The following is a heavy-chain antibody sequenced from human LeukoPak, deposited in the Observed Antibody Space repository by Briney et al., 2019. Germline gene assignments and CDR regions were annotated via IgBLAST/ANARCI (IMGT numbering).Heavy chain of an antibody. D-gene: IGHD3-10*01. CDR1: GYTFTNYG. CDR2: ISAYNGNT. Sequence: GASVKVSCKASGYTFTNYGISWVRQAPGQGLEWMGWISAYNGNTNYAQKLQDRVTMTTDTSTSTAYMELRSLRSDETAVYYCARAYYGSGGSLTHTDFDYWGQGTLVTVSS. CDR3: ARAYYGSGGSLTHTDFDY. J-gene: IGHJ4*02. V-gene: IGHV1-18*04.